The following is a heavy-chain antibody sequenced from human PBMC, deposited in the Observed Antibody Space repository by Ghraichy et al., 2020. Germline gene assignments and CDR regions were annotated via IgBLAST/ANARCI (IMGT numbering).Heavy chain of an antibody. CDR2: ISSSSSYI. J-gene: IGHJ4*02. CDR1: GFTFSSYS. CDR3: ARDGSYSNSPLTN. V-gene: IGHV3-21*01. D-gene: IGHD4-11*01. Sequence: GGSLRLSCAASGFTFSSYSMNWVRQAPGKGLEWVSSISSSSSYIYYADSVKGRFTISRDNAKNSLYLQMNSLRAEDTAVYYCARDGSYSNSPLTNWGQGTLVTVSS.